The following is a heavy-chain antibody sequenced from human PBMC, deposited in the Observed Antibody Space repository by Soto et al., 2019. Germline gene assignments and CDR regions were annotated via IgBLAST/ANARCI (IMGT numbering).Heavy chain of an antibody. D-gene: IGHD3-9*01. CDR1: GGSINTAGYY. Sequence: PSETLSLTCTVSGGSINTAGYYWNWVRHSPGKGLERIGYIFYSGTTYYNPSLESRLTMSLDKSKNHFSLRLSSVTAADTAYYYCARSFYDLSTATGGHWFDPWGHGTLVTVSS. CDR2: IFYSGTT. CDR3: ARSFYDLSTATGGHWFDP. V-gene: IGHV4-31*03. J-gene: IGHJ5*02.